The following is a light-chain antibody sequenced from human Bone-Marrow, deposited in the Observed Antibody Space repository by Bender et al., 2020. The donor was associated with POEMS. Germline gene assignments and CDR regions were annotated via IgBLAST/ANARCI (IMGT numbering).Light chain of an antibody. V-gene: IGLV1-40*01. CDR3: SAWDDSLSGWV. Sequence: QSVLTQPPSLSGAPGQRVSISCSGSGSNIGAGHDVHWYQHLPGTAPKLLIYGNRIRPLGVPDRFSGSKSGTSASLAISELQSEDEALYYCSAWDDSLSGWVFGGGTKLTVL. CDR2: GNR. J-gene: IGLJ3*02. CDR1: GSNIGAGHD.